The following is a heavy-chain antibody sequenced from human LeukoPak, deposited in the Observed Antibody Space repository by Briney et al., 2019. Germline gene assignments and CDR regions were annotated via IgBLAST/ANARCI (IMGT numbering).Heavy chain of an antibody. Sequence: GGSLRLSCAASGFTFSSYSMNWVRQAPGKGLEWVSSISSSSSYIYYADSVKGRFTISRDNAKNSLYLQMNSLRAEDTAVYYCARGDRSTVDLDYWGQGTLVTVS. CDR1: GFTFSSYS. CDR3: ARGDRSTVDLDY. D-gene: IGHD2-2*01. J-gene: IGHJ4*02. CDR2: ISSSSSYI. V-gene: IGHV3-21*01.